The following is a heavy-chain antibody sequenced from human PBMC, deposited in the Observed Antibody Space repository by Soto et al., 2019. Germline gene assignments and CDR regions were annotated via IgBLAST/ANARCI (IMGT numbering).Heavy chain of an antibody. CDR2: ISYDGENQ. D-gene: IGHD3-10*01. J-gene: IGHJ5*02. CDR1: GFSFSHYA. CDR3: VSPHSESSNAFDL. Sequence: GGSLRLSCAASGFSFSHYAMHWVRQPPGKGLEWVAPISYDGENQYFTDSVRGRFTISRDNSKTAVYLEMNDLRLDDTATYYCVSPHSESSNAFDLWGQGTLVTVSS. V-gene: IGHV3-30*04.